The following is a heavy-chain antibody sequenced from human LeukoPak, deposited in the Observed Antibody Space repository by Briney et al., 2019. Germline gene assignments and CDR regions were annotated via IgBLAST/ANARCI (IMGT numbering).Heavy chain of an antibody. CDR3: ARRSSYLPRAWLKRGYYFDY. V-gene: IGHV3-48*03. J-gene: IGHJ4*02. D-gene: IGHD5-12*01. CDR1: GFTFSSYE. Sequence: GGSLRLSCAASGFTFSSYEMNWVRQAPGKGLEWVSYISSSGSTIYHADSVKGRFTISRDNPKNSLYLQMNSLRAEDTAVYYCARRSSYLPRAWLKRGYYFDYWGQGTLVTVSS. CDR2: ISSSGSTI.